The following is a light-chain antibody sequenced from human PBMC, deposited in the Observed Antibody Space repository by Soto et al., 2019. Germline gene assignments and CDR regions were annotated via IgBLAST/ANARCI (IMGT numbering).Light chain of an antibody. Sequence: IVMTQSPATLSVSQCEIATLSCRASQSFSSNLSWYQQKPGQAPRLLIYGASTRVTATPDRFSGSGSGTDFTLTISRLEPEDFAVYYCHQYDSVAQTFGQGTKVDI. CDR3: HQYDSVAQT. V-gene: IGKV3D-15*01. CDR2: GAS. J-gene: IGKJ1*01. CDR1: QSFSSN.